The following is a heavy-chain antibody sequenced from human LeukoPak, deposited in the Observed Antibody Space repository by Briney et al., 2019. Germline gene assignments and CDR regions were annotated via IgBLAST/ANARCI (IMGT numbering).Heavy chain of an antibody. D-gene: IGHD3-10*01. J-gene: IGHJ6*02. CDR1: GYTFTGYY. Sequence: ASVKVSCKASGYTFTGYYMHWVRQAPGQGHEWMGWINPNSGGTNYAQKFQGRVTMTRDTSISTAYMELSRLRSDDTAVYYCASHYYGSGSYSYYYYGMDVWGQGTTVTVSS. V-gene: IGHV1-2*02. CDR2: INPNSGGT. CDR3: ASHYYGSGSYSYYYYGMDV.